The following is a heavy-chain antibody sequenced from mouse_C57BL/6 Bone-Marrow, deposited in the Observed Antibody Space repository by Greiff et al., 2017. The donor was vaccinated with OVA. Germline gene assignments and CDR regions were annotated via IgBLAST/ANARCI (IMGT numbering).Heavy chain of an antibody. CDR3: ARWGTTVVATDY. D-gene: IGHD1-1*01. J-gene: IGHJ2*01. CDR2: IYPRSGNT. CDR1: GYTFTSYG. V-gene: IGHV1-81*01. Sequence: VQLQQSGAELARPGASVKLSCKASGYTFTSYGISGVKQRTGQGLEWIGEIYPRSGNTYYNEKFKGKATLTADKSSSTAYMELRSLTSEDSAVYFCARWGTTVVATDYWGQGTTLTVSS.